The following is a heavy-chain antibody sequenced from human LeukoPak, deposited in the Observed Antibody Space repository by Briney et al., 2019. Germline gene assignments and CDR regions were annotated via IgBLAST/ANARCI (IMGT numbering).Heavy chain of an antibody. CDR2: IDPSDSYT. J-gene: IGHJ4*02. V-gene: IGHV5-10-1*01. CDR3: ARQGGHYYGSGSPFDY. Sequence: GESLRISCKGSGYSFTSYWISWVRQMPGKGLEWMGRIDPSDSYTNYSPSFQGHVTISADKSISTAYLQWSSLKASDTAMYYCARQGGHYYGSGSPFDYWGQGALVTVSS. CDR1: GYSFTSYW. D-gene: IGHD3-10*01.